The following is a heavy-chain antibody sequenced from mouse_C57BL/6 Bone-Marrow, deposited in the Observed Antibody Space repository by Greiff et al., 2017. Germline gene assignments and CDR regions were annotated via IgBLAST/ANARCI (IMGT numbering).Heavy chain of an antibody. CDR1: GYTFTSYW. V-gene: IGHV1-69*01. CDR2: IDPSDSYT. CDR3: AREDYEGKDYFDY. J-gene: IGHJ2*01. D-gene: IGHD2-4*01. Sequence: QVQLQQPGAELVMPGASVKLSCKASGYTFTSYWMHWVKQRPGQGLEWIGEIDPSDSYTNYNQKFKGKSTLTVDNSSSTAYMQLSSLTSEDSAVYYCAREDYEGKDYFDYWGQGTTLTVSS.